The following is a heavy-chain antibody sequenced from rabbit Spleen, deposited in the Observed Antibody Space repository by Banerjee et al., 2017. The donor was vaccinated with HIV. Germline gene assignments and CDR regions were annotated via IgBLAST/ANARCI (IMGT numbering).Heavy chain of an antibody. V-gene: IGHV1S40*01. D-gene: IGHD1-1*01. J-gene: IGHJ4*01. CDR2: IYSGSSGFT. CDR3: ARDLVAVIGWNFSL. Sequence: QSLEESGGGLVKPGASLTLTCKASGFSFNSGYDMCWVRQAPGKGLEWIACIYSGSSGFTYFASWAKGRFIMSRTSSTKVTLQMTSLTAADTATYFCARDLVAVIGWNFSLWGPGTLVTVS. CDR1: GFSFNSGYD.